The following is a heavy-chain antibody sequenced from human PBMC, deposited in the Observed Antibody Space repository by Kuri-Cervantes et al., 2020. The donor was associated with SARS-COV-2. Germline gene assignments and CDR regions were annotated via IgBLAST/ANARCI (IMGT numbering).Heavy chain of an antibody. V-gene: IGHV1-2*04. CDR2: TNPNSGGT. CDR1: GYTFTDYY. J-gene: IGHJ4*02. D-gene: IGHD3-10*01. CDR3: ARGEVVRGLMVLFQWRVAGPLDF. Sequence: ASVKVSCKASGYTFTDYYMHWVRQAPGQGLEWMGWTNPNSGGTNYAQKFQGWVAMTRDTSLRTAYMELSRLSSDDTAVDYCARGEVVRGLMVLFQWRVAGPLDFWGQGTLVTVSS.